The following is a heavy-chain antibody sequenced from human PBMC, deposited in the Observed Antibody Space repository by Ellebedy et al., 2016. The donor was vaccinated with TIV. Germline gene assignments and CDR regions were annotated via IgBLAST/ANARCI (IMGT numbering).Heavy chain of an antibody. CDR2: ISYDGSNK. D-gene: IGHD2-2*01. CDR1: GFTFSSYA. V-gene: IGHV3-30-3*01. J-gene: IGHJ4*02. CDR3: ARDLPVPDY. Sequence: GGSLRLSXAASGFTFSSYAMSWVRQAPGKGLEWVAVISYDGSNKYYADSVKGRFTISRDNSKNTLYLQMNSLRAEDTAVYYCARDLPVPDYWGQGTLVTVSS.